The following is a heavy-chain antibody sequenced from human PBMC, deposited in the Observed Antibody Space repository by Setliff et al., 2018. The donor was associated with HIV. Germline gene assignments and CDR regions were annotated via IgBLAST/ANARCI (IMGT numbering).Heavy chain of an antibody. V-gene: IGHV1-3*01. CDR1: GYTFTSDY. CDR3: GRGYDITIDDSFDI. J-gene: IGHJ3*02. CDR2: INAGNGCT. D-gene: IGHD3-9*01. Sequence: VASVKVSCKASGYTFTSDYIHWVRQAPGQGLEWMGWINAGNGCTKYSQKFQGRVTIVRDTSASTAYMELSSLRSEDTAVYYDGRGYDITIDDSFDIWGQGTMVTVSS.